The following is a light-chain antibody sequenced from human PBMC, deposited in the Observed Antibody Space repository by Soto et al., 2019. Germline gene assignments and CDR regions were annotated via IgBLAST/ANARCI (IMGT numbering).Light chain of an antibody. J-gene: IGLJ1*01. CDR2: EVS. V-gene: IGLV2-14*01. CDR1: SSDVGAYNY. CDR3: SSYTSSSTLYV. Sequence: QSALTQPASVSGSPGQSITISCTGTSSDVGAYNYVSWYQQHPGKAPKLIIFEVSLRPSAVSNRFSASKSGNTASLTIFGLQPEDEADYYCSSYTSSSTLYVFGTGTKLTVL.